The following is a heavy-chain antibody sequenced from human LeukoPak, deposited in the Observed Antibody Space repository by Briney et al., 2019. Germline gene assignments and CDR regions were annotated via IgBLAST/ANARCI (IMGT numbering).Heavy chain of an antibody. CDR2: INHSGST. CDR1: GGSFSGYY. D-gene: IGHD6-19*01. Sequence: SETLSLTCAVYGGSFSGYYWSWIRQPPGKGLEWIGEINHSGSTNYNPSLKSRVTISVDTSKNQFSLKLSSVTAADTAVYYCARGPPGGWYYFDYWGQGTLVTVSS. J-gene: IGHJ4*02. V-gene: IGHV4-34*01. CDR3: ARGPPGGWYYFDY.